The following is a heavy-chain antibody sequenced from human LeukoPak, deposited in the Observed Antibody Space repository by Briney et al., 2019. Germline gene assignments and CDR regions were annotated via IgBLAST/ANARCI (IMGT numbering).Heavy chain of an antibody. CDR3: ARDLFTLIVVGKPSYYGMDV. J-gene: IGHJ6*02. V-gene: IGHV1-69*04. Sequence: GASVKVSCKASGGTFSNYAISWVRQAPGQGLEWMGRIIPILNIANYAQKFQGRVTITADKSTSTAYMELSSLTSEDTAVYYCARDLFTLIVVGKPSYYGMDVWGQGTTVTVSS. CDR2: IIPILNIA. D-gene: IGHD3-22*01. CDR1: GGTFSNYA.